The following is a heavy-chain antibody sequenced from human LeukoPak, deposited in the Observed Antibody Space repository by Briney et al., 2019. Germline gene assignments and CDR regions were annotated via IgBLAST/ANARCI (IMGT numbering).Heavy chain of an antibody. Sequence: PGDSLKISCKGSGYSFTSYWIGWVRQMPGKGLEWMGIIYPGDSDTRYSPSFQGQVTISADKSISTAYLQWSSLKASDTAMYYCAKALGAAVAGPPYYFDYWGQGTLVTVSS. V-gene: IGHV5-51*01. CDR1: GYSFTSYW. J-gene: IGHJ4*02. CDR3: AKALGAAVAGPPYYFDY. D-gene: IGHD6-19*01. CDR2: IYPGDSDT.